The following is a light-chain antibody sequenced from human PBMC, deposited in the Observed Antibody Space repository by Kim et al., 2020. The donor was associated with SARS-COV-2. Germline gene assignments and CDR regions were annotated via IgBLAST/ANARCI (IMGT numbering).Light chain of an antibody. CDR2: GAS. CDR3: QQYGSSLYS. Sequence: LSPGERAPLSCRASQSVSSSYLAWYQQKPGQAPRLLIYGASSRATGIPDRLSGSGSGTDFTLTISRLEPEDFAVYYCQQYGSSLYSFGQGTKLEI. CDR1: QSVSSSY. J-gene: IGKJ2*03. V-gene: IGKV3-20*01.